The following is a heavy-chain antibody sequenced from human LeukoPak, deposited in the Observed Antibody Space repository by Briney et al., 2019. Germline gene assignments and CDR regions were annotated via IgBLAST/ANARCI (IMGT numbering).Heavy chain of an antibody. CDR3: ARGLYLRYFDSSYAFDI. Sequence: PSETLSLTCAVYGGSFSGYYWSWIRQPPGKGLEWIGEINHSGSTNYNPSLKSRVTISVDKSKNQFSLKLSSVTAADTAVYYCARGLYLRYFDSSYAFDIWGQGTVVTVSS. CDR2: INHSGST. CDR1: GGSFSGYY. D-gene: IGHD3-9*01. V-gene: IGHV4-34*01. J-gene: IGHJ3*02.